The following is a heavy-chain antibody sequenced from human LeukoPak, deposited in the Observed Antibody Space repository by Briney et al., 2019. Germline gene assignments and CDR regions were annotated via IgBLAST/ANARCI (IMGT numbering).Heavy chain of an antibody. CDR2: IIPILGIA. D-gene: IGHD6-6*01. CDR1: EGTFSTYA. J-gene: IGHJ4*02. Sequence: ASVKVSCKPSEGTFSTYAISWVRQAPGQGLEWMGRIIPILGIANYAQKFQGRVTITADKSTSTAYMELSSLRSEDTAVYYCARDIAGLYSSSFPYYFDYWGQGTLVTVSS. CDR3: ARDIAGLYSSSFPYYFDY. V-gene: IGHV1-69*04.